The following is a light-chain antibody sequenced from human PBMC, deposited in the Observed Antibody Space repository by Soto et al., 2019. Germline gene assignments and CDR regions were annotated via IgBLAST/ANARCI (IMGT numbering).Light chain of an antibody. CDR3: SSYGGGSAPYV. CDR2: EVN. CDR1: SSDVGGYNY. J-gene: IGLJ1*01. V-gene: IGLV2-8*01. Sequence: QSALTQPPSASWSPGQSVTISCTGTSSDVGGYNYVSWYQQHPGKAPKLMIYEVNRRPSGVPDRFSGSKSGNTASLTVSGLQAEDEADYYCSSYGGGSAPYVFGTGTKVTVL.